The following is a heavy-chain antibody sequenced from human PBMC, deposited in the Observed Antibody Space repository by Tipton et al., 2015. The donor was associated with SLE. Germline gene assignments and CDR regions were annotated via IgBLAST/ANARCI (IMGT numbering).Heavy chain of an antibody. V-gene: IGHV3-23*01. CDR2: ISNTGGNI. CDR1: GFTFSNYA. CDR3: VNARVGAKCSDY. Sequence: SLRLSCAASGFTFSNYAMSWVRQTSEEGLEWVSTISNTGGNIYYADSVKGRFTISRDNSKSTVYLQMNSLRAEDTAIYYCVNARVGAKCSDYWGQGTLVTVSA. D-gene: IGHD1-26*01. J-gene: IGHJ4*02.